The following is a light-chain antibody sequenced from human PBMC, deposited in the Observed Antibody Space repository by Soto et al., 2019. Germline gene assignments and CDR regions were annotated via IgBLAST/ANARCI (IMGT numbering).Light chain of an antibody. CDR2: DAS. CDR1: QSVRSY. CDR3: QQRANWPLA. Sequence: IVLTQSPATLSLFPGERATLSCRASQSVRSYLAWYQHKPGQAPRLLIYDASNRATGIPARFSGSGSGTDFTLTISSLEPEDFAVYYCQQRANWPLAFGGGTKVEIK. J-gene: IGKJ4*01. V-gene: IGKV3-11*01.